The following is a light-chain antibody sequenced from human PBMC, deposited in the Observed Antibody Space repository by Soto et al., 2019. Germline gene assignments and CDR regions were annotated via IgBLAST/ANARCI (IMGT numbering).Light chain of an antibody. CDR2: TDY. Sequence: QSVLTQPPSASGTPGQRVTISCSGSSSKIGSSSVNWYQHLPGTAPKLLIYTDYKRPSGVPDRFSGSKSGTSASLAITGLQSEDEAVYYCAAWDASLNGWVFGGGTKLTVL. CDR1: SSKIGSSS. V-gene: IGLV1-44*01. J-gene: IGLJ3*02. CDR3: AAWDASLNGWV.